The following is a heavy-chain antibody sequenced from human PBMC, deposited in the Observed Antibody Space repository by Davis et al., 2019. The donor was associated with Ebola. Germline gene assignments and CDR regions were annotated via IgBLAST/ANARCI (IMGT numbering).Heavy chain of an antibody. J-gene: IGHJ6*02. V-gene: IGHV1-46*01. D-gene: IGHD6-19*01. CDR3: ARGPREGRIAVAGTWGTYYYYYGMDV. Sequence: ASVKVSCKASGYTFTSYYMHWVRQAPGQGLEWMGIINPSGGSTSYAQRFQGRVTMTRDTSTSTVYMELSSLRSEDTAVYYCARGPREGRIAVAGTWGTYYYYYGMDVWGQGTTVTVSS. CDR2: INPSGGST. CDR1: GYTFTSYY.